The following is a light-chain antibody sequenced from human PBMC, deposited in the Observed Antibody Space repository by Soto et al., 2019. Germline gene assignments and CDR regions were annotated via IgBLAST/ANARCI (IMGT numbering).Light chain of an antibody. CDR2: EVS. Sequence: QSALTQPPSASGSPGQSVTISCTGTSSDVGGYNYVSWYQQHPGKTPKLMISEVSKRPSGVPARFSGSKSGSTASLTVSGLQADDEADYYCSSYAGSDSFVFGTGTKVTVL. V-gene: IGLV2-8*01. J-gene: IGLJ1*01. CDR1: SSDVGGYNY. CDR3: SSYAGSDSFV.